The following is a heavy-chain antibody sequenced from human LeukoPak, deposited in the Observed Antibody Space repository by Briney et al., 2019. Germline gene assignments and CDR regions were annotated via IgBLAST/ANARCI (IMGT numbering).Heavy chain of an antibody. CDR3: ARYGPGGYSYGSYYYYGMDV. Sequence: PGGSLRLSCAASGFTVSSNYMSWVRQAPGKGLEWVSVIYSGGSTYYADSVKGRFTISRDNSQNTLYLQMNSLRAEDTAVYYCARYGPGGYSYGSYYYYGMDVWGQGTTVTVSS. CDR1: GFTVSSNY. J-gene: IGHJ6*02. CDR2: IYSGGST. D-gene: IGHD5-18*01. V-gene: IGHV3-53*01.